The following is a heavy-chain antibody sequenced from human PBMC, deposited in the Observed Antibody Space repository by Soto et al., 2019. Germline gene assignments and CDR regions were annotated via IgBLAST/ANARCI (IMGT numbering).Heavy chain of an antibody. V-gene: IGHV3-33*01. CDR1: GFTFSSYG. D-gene: IGHD3-10*01. J-gene: IGHJ4*02. CDR2: IWYDGSNK. CDR3: ARGGWFGDGTLDY. Sequence: QVQLVESGGGVVQPGRSLRLSCAAFGFTFSSYGMHWVRQAPGKGLEWVAVIWYDGSNKYYADSVKGRFTISRDNSKNTLYLQMNSLRAEDTAVYYCARGGWFGDGTLDYWGQGTLVTVSS.